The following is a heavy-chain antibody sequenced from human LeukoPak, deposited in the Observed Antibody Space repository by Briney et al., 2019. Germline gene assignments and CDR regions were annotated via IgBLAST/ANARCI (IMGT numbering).Heavy chain of an antibody. J-gene: IGHJ3*01. D-gene: IGHD3-22*01. CDR1: GFSFSIYG. Sequence: GGSLRLSCAASGFSFSIYGMHWVRQAPGKGLEWVAIIWYDGSNKYYADSVKGRFTISRDNSKNTVFLQMNSLRAEDTAVYYCARDRIYYDTSGDVFDVWGKGTVVTVSS. CDR2: IWYDGSNK. V-gene: IGHV3-33*01. CDR3: ARDRIYYDTSGDVFDV.